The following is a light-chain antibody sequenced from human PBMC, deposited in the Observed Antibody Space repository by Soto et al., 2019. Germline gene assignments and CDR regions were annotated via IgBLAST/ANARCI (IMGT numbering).Light chain of an antibody. J-gene: IGKJ4*01. Sequence: EIVLTQSPGTLSLSPGEIATLSYRASQSVSSYLAWYQQKPGQAPRILIYDASNRATGIPARFSGSGSGTDCTLNISSLEPEDFAVYYCQQRSDWPLTFGGGTKVDIK. CDR3: QQRSDWPLT. V-gene: IGKV3-11*01. CDR1: QSVSSY. CDR2: DAS.